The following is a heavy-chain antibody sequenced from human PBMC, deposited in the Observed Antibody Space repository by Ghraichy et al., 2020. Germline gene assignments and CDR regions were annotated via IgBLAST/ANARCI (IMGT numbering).Heavy chain of an antibody. CDR3: TTSITYDSSGGIDY. Sequence: GESLNISCAASGFSFSYAWMNWARQAPGKGLEWVGRIKSKRDGGTIDYAAPVKGRFTISRADSEKTLYLQMNSLKIDDTAVYFCTTSITYDSSGGIDYWGQGTLVTVSS. D-gene: IGHD3-22*01. V-gene: IGHV3-15*07. J-gene: IGHJ4*02. CDR1: GFSFSYAW. CDR2: IKSKRDGGTI.